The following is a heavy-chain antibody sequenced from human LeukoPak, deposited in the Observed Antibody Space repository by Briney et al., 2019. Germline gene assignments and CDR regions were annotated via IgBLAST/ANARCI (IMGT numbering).Heavy chain of an antibody. J-gene: IGHJ4*02. CDR2: IYHSGST. Sequence: SETLSLTCTVSGYSISSDYYWGWIRQPPGKGLQWIGSIYHSGSTYYNPSLKNRVTISVDTSKNQFSLKLSSVTAADTAVYYCARDGIRDPSYFDYGGQGTLVTVSS. CDR3: ARDGIRDPSYFDY. V-gene: IGHV4-38-2*02. CDR1: GYSISSDYY. D-gene: IGHD3-10*01.